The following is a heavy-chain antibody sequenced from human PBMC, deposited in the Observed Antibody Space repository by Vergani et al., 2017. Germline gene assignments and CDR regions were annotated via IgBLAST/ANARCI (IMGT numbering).Heavy chain of an antibody. CDR3: AGGSGLGRDYYDSSGSDY. CDR2: ISAYNGNT. J-gene: IGHJ4*02. V-gene: IGHV1-18*01. CDR1: GYTFTSYG. Sequence: QVQLVQSGAEVKKPGASVKVSCKASGYTFTSYGISWVRQAPGQGLEWMGWISAYNGNTNYAQKLQGRGTMTTDTSTSTAYMELRSLRSDDTAVYYCAGGSGLGRDYYDSSGSDYWGQGTLVTVSS. D-gene: IGHD3-22*01.